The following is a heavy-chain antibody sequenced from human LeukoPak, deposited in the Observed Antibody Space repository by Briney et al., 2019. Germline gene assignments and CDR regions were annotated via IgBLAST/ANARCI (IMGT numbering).Heavy chain of an antibody. CDR2: IYYSGST. CDR3: ARAYGSGSYFHWFDP. CDR1: GGSISSYY. V-gene: IGHV4-59*08. D-gene: IGHD3-10*01. Sequence: PSETLSLTCTVSGGSISSYYGSWIRQPPGKGLEWIGYIYYSGSTNYNPSLKSRVTISVDTSKNQFSLKLSSVTAADTAVYYCARAYGSGSYFHWFDPWGQGTLVTVSS. J-gene: IGHJ5*02.